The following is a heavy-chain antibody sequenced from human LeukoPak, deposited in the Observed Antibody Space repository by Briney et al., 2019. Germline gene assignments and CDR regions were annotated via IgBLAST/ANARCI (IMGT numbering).Heavy chain of an antibody. Sequence: ASVKVSCKASGGTFSSYAISWVRQAPGQGLEWMGRIIPILGIANYAQKLQGRVTMTTDTSTSTAYMELRSLRSDDTAVYYCARTLGAAASLYYYYGMDVWGQGTTVTVSS. D-gene: IGHD6-13*01. CDR1: GGTFSSYA. J-gene: IGHJ6*02. CDR3: ARTLGAAASLYYYYGMDV. CDR2: IIPILGIA. V-gene: IGHV1-69*04.